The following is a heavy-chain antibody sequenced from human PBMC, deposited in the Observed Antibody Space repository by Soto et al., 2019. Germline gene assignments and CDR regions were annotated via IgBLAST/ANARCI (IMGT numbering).Heavy chain of an antibody. CDR2: ISGSGGST. V-gene: IGHV3-23*01. D-gene: IGHD3-16*01. CDR1: GFTFSSYA. J-gene: IGHJ4*02. CDR3: AMRSLEYLWGTYMYYFDP. Sequence: GGSLRLSCAASGFTFSSYAMSWVRQAPGKGLEWVSAISGSGGSTYYADSVKGRFTISRDNSKNTLYLQMNSLRADDTAVYYCAMRSLEYLWGTYMYYFDPWVGASLVTGSS.